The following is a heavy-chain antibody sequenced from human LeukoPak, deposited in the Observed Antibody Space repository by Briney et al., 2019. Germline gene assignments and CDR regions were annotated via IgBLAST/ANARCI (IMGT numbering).Heavy chain of an antibody. D-gene: IGHD3-22*01. CDR3: ARETGDYDSNGYYSY. CDR2: ISYHGSNT. J-gene: IGHJ4*02. CDR1: GFTFSSFA. Sequence: GGSLRLSWAASGFTFSSFAMHWVRQAPGRGLEWVAAISYHGSNTYYADSVKGRFTISRDNSKNTLYLQMNSLRAEDTAVYFCARETGDYDSNGYYSYWGQGTLVTVSS. V-gene: IGHV3-30*04.